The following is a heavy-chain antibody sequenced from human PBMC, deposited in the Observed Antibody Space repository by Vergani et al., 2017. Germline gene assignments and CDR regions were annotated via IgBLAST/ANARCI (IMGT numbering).Heavy chain of an antibody. Sequence: VQLVESGGGLVKPGGSLRLSCAASGFTFSDFSMSWVRQAPGKGLEWVAFICSSGPYINYADSVKGRFIISRDNTNNSLFLQLRSLRAEDAAVYYCARDCTSGGCPDNYGMDVWLQGAAVTVSS. D-gene: IGHD2-8*01. CDR1: GFTFSDFS. V-gene: IGHV3-21*06. CDR2: ICSSGPYI. J-gene: IGHJ6*02. CDR3: ARDCTSGGCPDNYGMDV.